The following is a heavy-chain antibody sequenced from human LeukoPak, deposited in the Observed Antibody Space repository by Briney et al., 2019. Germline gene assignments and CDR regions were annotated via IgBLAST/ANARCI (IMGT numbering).Heavy chain of an antibody. CDR2: IYGSGST. CDR1: GLSVSSNF. Sequence: PGGSLRLSCAATGLSVSSNFMSWVRQAPGKGLEWVSVIYGSGSTYYADSVKGRFTISRDTPKNTLYLQMNSLRVEDTAVYYCASWPVGWYGEDSWGQGPLVTVSS. V-gene: IGHV3-53*01. J-gene: IGHJ4*02. D-gene: IGHD6-19*01. CDR3: ASWPVGWYGEDS.